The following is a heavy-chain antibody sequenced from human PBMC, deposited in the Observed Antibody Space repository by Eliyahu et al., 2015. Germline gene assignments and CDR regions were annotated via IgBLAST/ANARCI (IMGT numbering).Heavy chain of an antibody. CDR3: ARHKHCSGGSCYPGDY. CDR1: XYTFTXYW. Sequence: EVQLVQSGAXVKKPGEXLKISCKGSXYTFTXYWIGWVRQMPGKGLEWMGIIYPGDSDTRYSPSFQGQVTISADKSISTAYLQWSSLKASDTAMYYCARHKHCSGGSCYPGDYWGQGTLVTVSS. V-gene: IGHV5-51*01. D-gene: IGHD2-15*01. J-gene: IGHJ4*02. CDR2: IYPGDSDT.